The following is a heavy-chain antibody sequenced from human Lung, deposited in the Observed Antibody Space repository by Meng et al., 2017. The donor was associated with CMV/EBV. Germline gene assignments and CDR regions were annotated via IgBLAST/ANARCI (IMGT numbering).Heavy chain of an antibody. CDR1: GFTFSSYA. Sequence: GGSLRLSCAASGFTFSSYALSWVRQAPGKGLEWVSAISGSGGSAYYADSVKGRFTISRENAETTLNVQMQRQRVEDADVYVCAMVQFYELRSADQRLFDYWGQGTXVTVSS. V-gene: IGHV3-23*01. CDR2: ISGSGGSA. J-gene: IGHJ4*02. D-gene: IGHD3-3*01. CDR3: AMVQFYELRSADQRLFDY.